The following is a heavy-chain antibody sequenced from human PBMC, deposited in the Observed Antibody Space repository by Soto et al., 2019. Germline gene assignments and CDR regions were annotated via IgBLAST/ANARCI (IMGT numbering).Heavy chain of an antibody. D-gene: IGHD3-16*01. CDR1: VFTFSGFG. V-gene: IGHV3-33*01. Sequence: XGSLRLSCAASVFTFSGFGMHWVRQAPGKGLEWVAIIWYDGSDKYYADSVKGRFTISRDNSKNTLYLQMNSLRAEDTAVYHCAFGNLSYYFEFWGQGTPVTVSS. J-gene: IGHJ4*02. CDR3: AFGNLSYYFEF. CDR2: IWYDGSDK.